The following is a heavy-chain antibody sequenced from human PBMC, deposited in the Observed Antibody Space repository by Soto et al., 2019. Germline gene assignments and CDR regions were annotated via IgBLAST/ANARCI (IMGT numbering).Heavy chain of an antibody. V-gene: IGHV3-7*01. D-gene: IGHD3-3*01. J-gene: IGHJ6*02. CDR1: GFTFSSYW. CDR2: IKQDGSEK. Sequence: EVQLVESGGGLVQPGGSLRLYYAASGFTFSSYWMSWVRQAPGKGLEWVANIKQDGSEKYYVDSVKGRFTISRDNAKNSLYLQMNSLRAEDTAVYYCARNIRSGYYYYGMDVWGQGTTVTVSS. CDR3: ARNIRSGYYYYGMDV.